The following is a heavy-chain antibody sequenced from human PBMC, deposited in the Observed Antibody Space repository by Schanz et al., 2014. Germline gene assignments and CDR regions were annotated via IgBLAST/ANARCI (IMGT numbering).Heavy chain of an antibody. CDR1: GFSLNTYG. V-gene: IGHV3-13*01. CDR3: ARGTDWNLHY. D-gene: IGHD1-1*01. CDR2: IGYLGDT. J-gene: IGHJ4*02. Sequence: VQLVESGGGVVQPGRSLRLSCAASGFSLNTYGIHWFRQPAGKGLEWVSTIGYLGDTYYPDSVKGRFTVSRDSGQNSLYLQMNSLRAGDTAVYYCARGTDWNLHYWGQGALVTVSS.